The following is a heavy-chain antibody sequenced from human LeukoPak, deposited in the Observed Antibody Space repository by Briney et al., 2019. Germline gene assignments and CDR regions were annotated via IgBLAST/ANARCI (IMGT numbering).Heavy chain of an antibody. V-gene: IGHV3-30*02. CDR2: IRYDGSNK. J-gene: IGHJ4*02. Sequence: PGGSLRLSCAASGFNFSFCGMHWVRQAPGKGLEWVAFIRYDGSNKYYADSVKGRFTISRDKSKNTMYVQMNNLRAEDTAVYYCAKDGVPYSYGLFDYWGQGTLVTVSS. CDR3: AKDGVPYSYGLFDY. CDR1: GFNFSFCG. D-gene: IGHD3-16*01.